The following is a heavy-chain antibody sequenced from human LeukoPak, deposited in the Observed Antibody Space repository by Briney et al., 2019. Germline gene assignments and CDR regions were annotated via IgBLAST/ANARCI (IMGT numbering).Heavy chain of an antibody. CDR1: GDSVSSNSAA. Sequence: SQTLSLTCAISGDSVSSNSAAWNWIRQSPSRGLEWLGRTYYRFKWYNDYAVSVKSRITINADTFRNQFSLQLNSVTPDDTAVYYCARHDYGDSNFDYWGQGTLVTVSS. CDR3: ARHDYGDSNFDY. V-gene: IGHV6-1*01. CDR2: TYYRFKWYN. J-gene: IGHJ4*02. D-gene: IGHD4-17*01.